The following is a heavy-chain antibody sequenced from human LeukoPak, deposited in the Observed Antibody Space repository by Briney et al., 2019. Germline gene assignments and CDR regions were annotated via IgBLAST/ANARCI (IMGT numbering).Heavy chain of an antibody. CDR3: ARGGDYYDSSGYSH. J-gene: IGHJ4*02. CDR1: GGSISSYY. CDR2: IYNSEST. Sequence: SETLSLTCTVSGGSISSYYWTWIRQPPGKGLEWIGYIYNSESTNYNPSLKSRVTISVDTSKNQFSLKLSSVTAADTAVYYCARGGDYYDSSGYSHWGQGTLVTVSS. V-gene: IGHV4-59*08. D-gene: IGHD3-22*01.